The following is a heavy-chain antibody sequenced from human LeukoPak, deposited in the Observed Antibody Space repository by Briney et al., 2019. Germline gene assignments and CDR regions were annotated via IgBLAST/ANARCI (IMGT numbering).Heavy chain of an antibody. CDR1: GGSFSGYY. D-gene: IGHD2-15*01. CDR2: INHSGST. Sequence: SETLSLTCVVYGGSFSGYYWSWIRQPPGKGLEWIGEINHSGSTNYNPSLKSRVTISVDTSKNQFSLKLSSVTAADTAVYYCARMRIYYYYMDVWGKGTTVTISS. CDR3: ARMRIYYYYMDV. J-gene: IGHJ6*03. V-gene: IGHV4-34*01.